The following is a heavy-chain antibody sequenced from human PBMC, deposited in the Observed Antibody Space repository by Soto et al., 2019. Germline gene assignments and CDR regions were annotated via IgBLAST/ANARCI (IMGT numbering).Heavy chain of an antibody. CDR2: IYTSGST. J-gene: IGHJ6*02. D-gene: IGHD3-3*01. V-gene: IGHV4-4*07. CDR3: ARDRLEPPYYDFWSGYYVIYGMDV. CDR1: GGSISSYY. Sequence: PSETLSLTGTVSGGSISSYYWSWFRQPAGKGLEWTGRIYTSGSTNYNPSLKSRVTMSVDTSKNQFYLKLSSMTAAATAVYYCARDRLEPPYYDFWSGYYVIYGMDVWGQGTTVTVSS.